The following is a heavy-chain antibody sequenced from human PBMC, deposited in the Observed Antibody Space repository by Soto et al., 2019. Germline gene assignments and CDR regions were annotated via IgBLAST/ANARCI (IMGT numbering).Heavy chain of an antibody. D-gene: IGHD2-2*01. J-gene: IGHJ4*02. CDR2: TFHSGAT. CDR3: ARGGHVGSATSCCHNF. V-gene: IGHV4-30-4*01. CDR1: GDSISSGFYY. Sequence: SETLSLTCTVSGDSISSGFYYWTWIRQTPGKGLEWIGYTFHSGATYFNSSLEGRVSISVDTSKNQFFLKLTSVTAAGTAVYYCARGGHVGSATSCCHNFWGQGTLVTVSS.